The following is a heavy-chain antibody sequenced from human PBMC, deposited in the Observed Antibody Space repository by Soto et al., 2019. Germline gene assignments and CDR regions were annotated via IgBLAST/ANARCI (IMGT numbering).Heavy chain of an antibody. D-gene: IGHD5-18*01. CDR3: ARGRGYSYDYPFDY. CDR1: GWSFRGYY. V-gene: IGHV4-34*01. Sequence: SETLSLTCAVYGWSFRGYYWSWIRQPPGKGLEWIGEINHSGSTNYNPSLKSRVTISVDTSKNQFSLKLSSVTAADTAVYYCARGRGYSYDYPFDYWGQGTLVT. J-gene: IGHJ4*02. CDR2: INHSGST.